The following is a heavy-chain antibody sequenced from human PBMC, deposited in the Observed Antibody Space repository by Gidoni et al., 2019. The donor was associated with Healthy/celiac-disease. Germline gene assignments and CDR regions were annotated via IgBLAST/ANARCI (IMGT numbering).Heavy chain of an antibody. V-gene: IGHV4-59*01. D-gene: IGHD6-13*01. CDR2: IYYSGST. Sequence: QVQLQESGPGLVKPSETLSLTCTVSGGSISSYYWSWIRQPPGKGLEWIGYIYYSGSTNYNPSLKSRVTISVDTSKNQFALKLSSVTAADTAVYYCAGVDSSSWEGGAFDIWGQETMVTVSS. CDR1: GGSISSYY. J-gene: IGHJ3*02. CDR3: AGVDSSSWEGGAFDI.